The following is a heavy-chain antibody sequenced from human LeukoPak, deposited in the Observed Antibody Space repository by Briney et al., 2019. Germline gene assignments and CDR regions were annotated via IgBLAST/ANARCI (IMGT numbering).Heavy chain of an antibody. CDR3: ARVTPLSRPIEYNWFDP. V-gene: IGHV4-4*07. J-gene: IGHJ5*02. D-gene: IGHD2-2*01. CDR2: LDTSGST. CDR1: GGSISSYY. Sequence: SEALSLTCTVSGGSISSYYWSWIRQPAGKGREWIGRLDTSGSTNYNPTLKSRVTMSVDTSKNHFSLKLISVTAADTAVYYCARVTPLSRPIEYNWFDPWGQGTLVTVSS.